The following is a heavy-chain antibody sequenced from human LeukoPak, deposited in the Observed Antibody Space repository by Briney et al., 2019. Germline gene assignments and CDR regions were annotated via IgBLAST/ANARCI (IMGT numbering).Heavy chain of an antibody. Sequence: GGSLRLSCAGSGSMFSTYAMSWVRQAPAQGLEWISGISGTGGSTYYADSVKGRFTISRDNAKNSLYLQMNSLRAEDTAVYYCARDWGRGFDYWGQGTLVTVSS. J-gene: IGHJ4*02. V-gene: IGHV3-23*01. CDR2: ISGTGGST. D-gene: IGHD3-16*01. CDR1: GSMFSTYA. CDR3: ARDWGRGFDY.